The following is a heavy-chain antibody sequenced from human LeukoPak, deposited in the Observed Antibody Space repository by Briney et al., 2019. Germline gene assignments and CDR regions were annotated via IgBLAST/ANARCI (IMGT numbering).Heavy chain of an antibody. D-gene: IGHD2-2*01. V-gene: IGHV3-74*01. J-gene: IGHJ6*03. CDR2: INPDGSGT. CDR1: GFTFSSYW. CDR3: AKGGRDIVVVPAAMARYYYYYMDV. Sequence: GGSLRLSCAASGFTFSSYWMHWVRQGPGNGLVWVSRINPDGSGTIHADSVKGRFTISRDNAKNTLYLQMNSLRAEDTAVYYCAKGGRDIVVVPAAMARYYYYYMDVWGKGTTVTVSS.